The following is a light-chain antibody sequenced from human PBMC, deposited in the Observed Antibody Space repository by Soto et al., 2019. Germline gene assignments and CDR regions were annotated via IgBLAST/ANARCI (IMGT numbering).Light chain of an antibody. CDR3: QQYNSYSQT. V-gene: IGKV1-5*01. J-gene: IGKJ1*01. Sequence: DIQMTQSPSTLSASVGDRVTITCRASQSISSWLAWYQQKPGKAPKLLIYDASSLESGVPSRFSGSGFGSEFTLTISSLQPDDFATYYCQQYNSYSQTFGQGTKVEIK. CDR1: QSISSW. CDR2: DAS.